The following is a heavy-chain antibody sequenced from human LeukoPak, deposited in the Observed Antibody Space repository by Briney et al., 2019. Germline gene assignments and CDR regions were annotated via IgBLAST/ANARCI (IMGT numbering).Heavy chain of an antibody. D-gene: IGHD2-2*01. Sequence: SVTVSCTASGGTFISYAISWVRQAPGQGLEWMGGIIPIFGTANYAQKFQGRVTITADESTSTAYMELSSLRSEDTAVYYCARRACSTSCYGVDYYYYGMDVWGQGTTVTVSS. CDR3: ARRACSTSCYGVDYYYYGMDV. CDR2: IIPIFGTA. J-gene: IGHJ6*02. V-gene: IGHV1-69*13. CDR1: GGTFISYA.